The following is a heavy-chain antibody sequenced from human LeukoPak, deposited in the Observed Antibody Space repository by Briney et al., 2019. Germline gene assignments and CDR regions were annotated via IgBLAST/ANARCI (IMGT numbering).Heavy chain of an antibody. V-gene: IGHV3-7*01. CDR2: IKQDGSEK. Sequence: PGGSLRLSCAASGFTFSSYAMHWVRQAPGKGLEWVANIKQDGSEKYYVDSVKGRFTISRDNAKNSLYLQMNSLRAEDTAVYYCARDTGAPDYWGQGTLVTVSS. J-gene: IGHJ4*02. D-gene: IGHD4-17*01. CDR3: ARDTGAPDY. CDR1: GFTFSSYA.